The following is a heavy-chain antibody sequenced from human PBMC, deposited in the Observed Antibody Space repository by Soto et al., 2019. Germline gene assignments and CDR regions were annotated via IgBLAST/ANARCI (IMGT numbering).Heavy chain of an antibody. CDR3: ARGSYSSSWYREESLDY. CDR2: IFYSGTT. V-gene: IGHV4-31*03. D-gene: IGHD6-13*01. Sequence: SETLSLTCIVSGDSISRGGYYWNWIRQHPGKGLEWIGYIFYSGTTNYNPSLKSRLTISVDTSRNHFSLNLRSVTAADTAMYYCARGSYSSSWYREESLDYWGQGTLVTVSS. CDR1: GDSISRGGYY. J-gene: IGHJ4*02.